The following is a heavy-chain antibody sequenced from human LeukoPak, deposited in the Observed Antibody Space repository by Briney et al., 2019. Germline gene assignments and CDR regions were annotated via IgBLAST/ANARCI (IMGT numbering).Heavy chain of an antibody. D-gene: IGHD1-14*01. Sequence: ASVKVSCKASGYTFTSYYMHWVRQAPGQGLEWMGIINPSGGSTSYARKFQGRVTMTRDMSTSTDYMELSSLRSEDTAVYYCARDNSAEDTAWWFDPWGQGTLVTVSS. J-gene: IGHJ5*02. V-gene: IGHV1-46*01. CDR2: INPSGGST. CDR3: ARDNSAEDTAWWFDP. CDR1: GYTFTSYY.